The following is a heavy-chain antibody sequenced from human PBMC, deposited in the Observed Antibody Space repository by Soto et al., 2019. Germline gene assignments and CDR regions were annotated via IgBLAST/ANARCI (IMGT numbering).Heavy chain of an antibody. V-gene: IGHV4-34*01. Sequence: PSETLSLTCAVYGGFLSESYWTWIRQPPGKGLEWIGEINHVGGTNYNPSLKSRVTISVDTSKNQFSLKLSSVTAADTAVYYCARVGDFWSGYYTPAYGMDVWGQGTTVTVSS. CDR1: GGFLSESY. CDR2: INHVGGT. CDR3: ARVGDFWSGYYTPAYGMDV. J-gene: IGHJ6*02. D-gene: IGHD3-3*01.